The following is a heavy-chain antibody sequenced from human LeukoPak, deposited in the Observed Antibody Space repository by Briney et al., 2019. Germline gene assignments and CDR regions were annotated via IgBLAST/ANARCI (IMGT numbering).Heavy chain of an antibody. J-gene: IGHJ4*02. CDR3: ARGGDGYDSDSDY. CDR2: ISSSGSTI. CDR1: GFTFSSYG. Sequence: GGSLRLSCAASGFTFSSYGMSWVRQAPGKGLEWVSYISSSGSTIYYADSVKGRFTISRDNAKNSLYLQINSLRAEDTAVYYCARGGDGYDSDSDYWGQGTLVTVSS. V-gene: IGHV3-48*04. D-gene: IGHD5-12*01.